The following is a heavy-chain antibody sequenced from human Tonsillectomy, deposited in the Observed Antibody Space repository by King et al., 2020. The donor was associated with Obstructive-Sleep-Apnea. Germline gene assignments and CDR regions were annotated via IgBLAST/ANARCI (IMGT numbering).Heavy chain of an antibody. V-gene: IGHV3-33*01. CDR1: GFTFSSYG. CDR2: IWYDGSNK. CDR3: ARDNPGYYLHFDY. J-gene: IGHJ4*02. D-gene: IGHD3-9*01. Sequence: VQLVESGGGVVQPGRSLRLSCAASGFTFSSYGMHWVRQAPGKGLEWVAVIWYDGSNKYYADSVKGRFTISRDNSKNTLYLQMNSLRAEDTAVYYCARDNPGYYLHFDYWGQGTLVTVSS.